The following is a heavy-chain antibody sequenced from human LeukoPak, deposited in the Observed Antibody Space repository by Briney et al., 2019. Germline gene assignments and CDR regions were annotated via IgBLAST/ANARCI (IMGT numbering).Heavy chain of an antibody. Sequence: QPGGSLRLSFAASGFTFSSYAMSWVRQAPGKGLARVSAISGSGGSTYYADSVKGRFTISRDNSKNTLYLQMNSLRAEDTAVYYCAKDLPLYYYDSSGYYPDYWGQGTLVTVSS. D-gene: IGHD3-22*01. V-gene: IGHV3-23*01. CDR2: ISGSGGST. J-gene: IGHJ4*02. CDR3: AKDLPLYYYDSSGYYPDY. CDR1: GFTFSSYA.